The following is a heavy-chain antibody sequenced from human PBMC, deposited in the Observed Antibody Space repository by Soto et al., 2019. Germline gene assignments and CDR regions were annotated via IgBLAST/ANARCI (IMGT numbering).Heavy chain of an antibody. V-gene: IGHV1-18*01. J-gene: IGHJ3*02. Sequence: GASVKVSCKASGYTFTSYGISWVRQAPGQGLEWMGWISAYNGNTNYAQKLQGRVTMTTDTSTSTAYMELRSLRSDDTAVYYCARELTPGSGGREAIDSWGQGTRVTVSS. CDR2: ISAYNGNT. CDR1: GYTFTSYG. D-gene: IGHD2-15*01. CDR3: ARELTPGSGGREAIDS.